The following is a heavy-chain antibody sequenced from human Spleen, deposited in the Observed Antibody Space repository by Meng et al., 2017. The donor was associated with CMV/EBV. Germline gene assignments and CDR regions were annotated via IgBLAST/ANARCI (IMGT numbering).Heavy chain of an antibody. CDR2: IYTSGST. CDR3: ARDGQPIAAAGRGEDYFDY. D-gene: IGHD6-13*01. V-gene: IGHV4-4*07. J-gene: IGHJ4*02. CDR1: GGSISSYY. Sequence: QVQVQGSGPGLVKPSETLSLTCTVSGGSISSYYWSWIRQPAGKGLEWIGRIYTSGSTNYNPSLKSRVTMSVDTSKNQFSLKLSSVTAADTAVYYCARDGQPIAAAGRGEDYFDYWGQGTLVTVSS.